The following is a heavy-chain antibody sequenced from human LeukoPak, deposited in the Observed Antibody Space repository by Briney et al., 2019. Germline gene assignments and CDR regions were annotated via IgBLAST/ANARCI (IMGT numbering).Heavy chain of an antibody. J-gene: IGHJ3*02. Sequence: KPSETLSLTCTVSGGSISSSSYYWGWIRQPAGKGLEWIGRIYTSGSTNYNPSLKSRVTMSVDTSRNQFSLKPSSVTAADTAVYYCARDLQYSSSWYINAFDIWGQGTMVTVSS. CDR2: IYTSGST. CDR3: ARDLQYSSSWYINAFDI. V-gene: IGHV4-61*02. D-gene: IGHD6-13*01. CDR1: GGSISSSSYY.